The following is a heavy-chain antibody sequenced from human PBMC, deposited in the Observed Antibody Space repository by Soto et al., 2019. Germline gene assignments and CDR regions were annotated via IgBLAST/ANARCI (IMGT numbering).Heavy chain of an antibody. CDR1: GGSISSGDYY. V-gene: IGHV4-30-4*01. J-gene: IGHJ4*02. CDR3: ASEATIAARLDS. CDR2: IYYSGST. Sequence: QVQLQESGPGLVKPSQTLSLTCTVSGGSISSGDYYWSWLRQPPGKGLEWIGYIYYSGSTYYNPSLKSRVTISVDTSKNQFPLKLSSVTAADTAVYYCASEATIAARLDSWGQGTLVTVSS. D-gene: IGHD6-6*01.